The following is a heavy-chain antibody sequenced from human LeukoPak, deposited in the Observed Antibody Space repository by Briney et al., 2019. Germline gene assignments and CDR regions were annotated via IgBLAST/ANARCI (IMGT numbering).Heavy chain of an antibody. Sequence: GGSLRLSCAASGFTFSSYSMNWVRQAPGKGLELISYIDISGSTIYYADSVQGRFTISRDNSKSTLCLQMNSLRAEDTAVYYCAKDLRYYDFWSGYCPDYWGQGTLVTVSS. D-gene: IGHD3-3*01. CDR1: GFTFSSYS. V-gene: IGHV3-48*01. J-gene: IGHJ4*02. CDR2: IDISGSTI. CDR3: AKDLRYYDFWSGYCPDY.